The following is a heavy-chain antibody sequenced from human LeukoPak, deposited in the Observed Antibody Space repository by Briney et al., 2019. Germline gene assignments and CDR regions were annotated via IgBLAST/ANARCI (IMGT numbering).Heavy chain of an antibody. J-gene: IGHJ6*03. CDR2: IYSGGST. Sequence: GGSLRLSCAASGFTVSSNYMSWVRQAPGKGLEWVSVIYSGGSTYYADSVKGRFTISRDNSKNTLYLQMNSLRAEDTAVYYCARGEAVATAYHYYYYMDVWGKGATVTISS. V-gene: IGHV3-66*01. CDR1: GFTVSSNY. D-gene: IGHD5-12*01. CDR3: ARGEAVATAYHYYYYMDV.